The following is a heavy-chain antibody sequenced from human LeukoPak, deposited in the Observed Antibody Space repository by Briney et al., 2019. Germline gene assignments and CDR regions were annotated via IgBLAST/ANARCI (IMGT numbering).Heavy chain of an antibody. CDR3: AGRRDGYNFDY. V-gene: IGHV3-30*03. D-gene: IGHD5-24*01. CDR2: ISYDGSNK. CDR1: GFTFSIYG. Sequence: TGRSLRLSCAASGFTFSIYGMHWVRQAPGKGLEWVAVISYDGSNKYYADSVKGRFTISRDNSKNTLYLQMNSLRAEDTAVYYCAGRRDGYNFDYWGQGTLVTVSS. J-gene: IGHJ4*02.